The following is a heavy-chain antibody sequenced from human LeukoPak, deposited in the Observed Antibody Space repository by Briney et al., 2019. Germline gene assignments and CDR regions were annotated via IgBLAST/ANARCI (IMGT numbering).Heavy chain of an antibody. CDR3: AKVWDTYYYDSSGSFDY. J-gene: IGHJ4*02. V-gene: IGHV3-53*01. D-gene: IGHD3-22*01. CDR1: GFIVSSNY. Sequence: PGGSLRLSCAASGFIVSSNYMSWVRQAPGKGLEWVSVIYSGGRTYYADSVKGRFTISRDNSKNTLYLQMNSLRAEDTAVYYCAKVWDTYYYDSSGSFDYWGQGTLVTVSS. CDR2: IYSGGRT.